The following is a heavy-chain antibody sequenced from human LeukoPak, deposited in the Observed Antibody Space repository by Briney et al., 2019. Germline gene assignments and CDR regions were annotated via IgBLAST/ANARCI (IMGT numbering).Heavy chain of an antibody. Sequence: GGSLRISCAASGFTFSNAWMSWVRQAPGMGLEWVGRIKSKTDGGTTDYAAPVKGRFTISRDDSKNTLYLQMNSLKTEDTAVYYCTTDFGYCSSTSCYDYYYYMDVWGKGTTVTVSS. CDR3: TTDFGYCSSTSCYDYYYYMDV. CDR2: IKSKTDGGTT. D-gene: IGHD2-2*01. CDR1: GFTFSNAW. J-gene: IGHJ6*03. V-gene: IGHV3-15*01.